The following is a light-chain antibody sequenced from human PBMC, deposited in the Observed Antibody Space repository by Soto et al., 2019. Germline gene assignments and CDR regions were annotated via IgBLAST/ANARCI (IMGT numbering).Light chain of an antibody. CDR2: GNS. J-gene: IGLJ1*01. CDR3: SSSTRSSTLYV. V-gene: IGLV1-40*01. CDR1: SSSIGDGYD. Sequence: QSVLMQPPSLSGALGQRVAISCTGTSSSIGDGYDVHWYQQIAGTAPKLLIFGNSNRPSGVSNRFSGSKSGNTASLTISGLQAEDEAHYYCSSSTRSSTLYVFGTGTKVTVL.